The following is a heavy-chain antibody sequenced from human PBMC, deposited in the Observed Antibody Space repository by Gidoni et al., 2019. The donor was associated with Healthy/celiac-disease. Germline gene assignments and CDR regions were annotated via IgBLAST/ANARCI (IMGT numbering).Heavy chain of an antibody. V-gene: IGHV2-70*15. Sequence: QVTLRESGPALVKPTQTLTLTCTFSGFSLSTSGMCVSWIRQPPGKALEWLARIDWDDDKYYSTSLKTRLTISKDTSKNQVVLTMTNMDPVDTATYYFARIKVGATTSIWDYWGQGTLVTVSS. CDR1: GFSLSTSGMC. CDR2: IDWDDDK. CDR3: ARIKVGATTSIWDY. D-gene: IGHD1-26*01. J-gene: IGHJ4*02.